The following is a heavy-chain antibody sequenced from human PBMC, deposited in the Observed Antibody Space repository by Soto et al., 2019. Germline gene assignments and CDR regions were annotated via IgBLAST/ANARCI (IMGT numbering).Heavy chain of an antibody. D-gene: IGHD6-25*01. J-gene: IGHJ5*01. CDR3: ARHHHLVAADTNRWFGA. CDR1: GGSISTSSYS. V-gene: IGHV4-39*01. Sequence: SETLSLTCTVPGGSISTSSYSWGWIRRPPGKGLEWIGSIYYSGNTYYNPSLNSRVTMSVDTSESRFSLNLSTVTAADTAVYYCARHHHLVAADTNRWFGAWGPGTLVTVS. CDR2: IYYSGNT.